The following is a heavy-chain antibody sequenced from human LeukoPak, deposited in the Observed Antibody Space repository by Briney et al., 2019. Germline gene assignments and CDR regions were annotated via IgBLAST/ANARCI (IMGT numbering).Heavy chain of an antibody. J-gene: IGHJ5*02. CDR1: GFTFSSYG. V-gene: IGHV3-21*01. CDR3: ARENRNNWFDP. CDR2: ISSSSSYI. Sequence: PGGSLRLSCAASGFTFSSYGMIWVRQAPGKGLEWVSYISSSSSYIYFADSVKGGLTISRDNAKNSLYLQMNSLRAEDTAVYYCARENRNNWFDPWGQGTLVTVSS.